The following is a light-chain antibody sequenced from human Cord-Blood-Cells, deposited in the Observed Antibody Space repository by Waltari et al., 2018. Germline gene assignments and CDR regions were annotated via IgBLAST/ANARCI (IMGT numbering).Light chain of an antibody. J-gene: IGLJ2*01. Sequence: QSALTQPASVSGSPGQSITISCTGTRSDVGGYTYVPWYQQHPGKPPKLMIYDVSNRPSGVSKRFSGSKSGNTASLTISGLQAEDEADYYCSSYTSSSTVVFGGGTKLTVL. CDR2: DVS. CDR1: RSDVGGYTY. V-gene: IGLV2-14*01. CDR3: SSYTSSSTVV.